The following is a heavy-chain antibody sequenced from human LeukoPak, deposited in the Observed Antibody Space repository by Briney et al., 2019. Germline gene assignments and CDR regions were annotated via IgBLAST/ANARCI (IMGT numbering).Heavy chain of an antibody. V-gene: IGHV4-39*01. CDR3: ARHRATFDY. CDR1: GDSESSSTYY. J-gene: IGHJ4*02. CDR2: IYYTGRT. Sequence: SETLSLTCTASGDSESSSTYYWGWIRQPPGKGLEWIGSIYYTGRTHYNPSLKSPITISVDTSKNQFSLKLSSVTAADTAVYYCARHRATFDYWGQGTLVTVSS.